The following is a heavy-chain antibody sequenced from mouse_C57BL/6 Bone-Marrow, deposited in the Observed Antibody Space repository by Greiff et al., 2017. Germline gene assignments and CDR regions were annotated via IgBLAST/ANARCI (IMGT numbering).Heavy chain of an antibody. Sequence: VQLQQPGAELVMPGASVKLSCKASGYTFTSYWMHWVKQRPGQGLEWIGEIDPSDSYTNYNQKFKGKSTLTVDKSSSTAYMQLSSLTSEDSAFYYCARSILITTVGATDYGMDYWGQGTSVTVSS. J-gene: IGHJ4*01. CDR3: ARSILITTVGATDYGMDY. CDR2: IDPSDSYT. V-gene: IGHV1-69*01. D-gene: IGHD1-1*01. CDR1: GYTFTSYW.